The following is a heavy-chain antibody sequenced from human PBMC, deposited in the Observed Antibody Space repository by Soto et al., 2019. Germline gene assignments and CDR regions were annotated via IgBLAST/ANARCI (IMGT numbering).Heavy chain of an antibody. V-gene: IGHV4-59*01. CDR3: ARRWGGSFDY. D-gene: IGHD2-21*01. CDR2: IYYSGST. Sequence: TQSLTCPVSGGSISSYYWSWIRQPPGKGLEWIGYIYYSGSTNYNPSLKSRVTISVDTSKNQFSLKLSSVTAADTAVYYCARRWGGSFDYLGQGNRVTVSS. J-gene: IGHJ4*02. CDR1: GGSISSYY.